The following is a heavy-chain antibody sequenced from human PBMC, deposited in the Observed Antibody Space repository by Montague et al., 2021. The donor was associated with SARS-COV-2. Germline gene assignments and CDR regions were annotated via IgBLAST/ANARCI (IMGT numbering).Heavy chain of an antibody. V-gene: IGHV2-70*11. Sequence: PALVKATQTLTLTCTFSGSSLSTSGMCVSWIRQPPGKALEWLARIDWXDDKYYSTSLKTRLTISKDTSKNQVVLTMTNMDPVDTATYYCARETGTTVSLDYWGQGTLVTVSS. D-gene: IGHD1-7*01. J-gene: IGHJ4*02. CDR2: IDWXDDK. CDR3: ARETGTTVSLDY. CDR1: GSSLSTSGMC.